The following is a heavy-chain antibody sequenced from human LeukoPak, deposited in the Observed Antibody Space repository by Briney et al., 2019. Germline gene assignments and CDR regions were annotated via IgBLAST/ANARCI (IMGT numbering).Heavy chain of an antibody. Sequence: SETLSLTCTVSGGSISSSSYYWGWIRQPPGKGLEWIGSIYYSGSTYYNPSLKSRVTISVDTSKNQFSLKLSSVTAADTAVYYCARAPLIGVYLSYYGMDVWGQGTTVTVSS. CDR1: GGSISSSSYY. D-gene: IGHD2-8*01. J-gene: IGHJ6*02. CDR2: IYYSGST. V-gene: IGHV4-39*01. CDR3: ARAPLIGVYLSYYGMDV.